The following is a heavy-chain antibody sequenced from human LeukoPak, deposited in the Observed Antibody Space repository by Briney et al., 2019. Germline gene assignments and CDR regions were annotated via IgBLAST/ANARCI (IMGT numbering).Heavy chain of an antibody. CDR1: GFTVSSNL. J-gene: IGHJ4*02. V-gene: IGHV3-66*01. Sequence: GGSLRLSCAASGFTVSSNLMSWVRQAPGGGPEWVSLLYSAGSTYYAGSVKGRFTISRDSSKNTLYLQMNSLRAEDTAVYYCARVAGWGLDYWGQGTLVTVSS. CDR3: ARVAGWGLDY. CDR2: LYSAGST. D-gene: IGHD2-21*02.